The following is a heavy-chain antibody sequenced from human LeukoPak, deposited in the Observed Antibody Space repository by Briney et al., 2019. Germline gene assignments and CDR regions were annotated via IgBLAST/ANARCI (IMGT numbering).Heavy chain of an antibody. D-gene: IGHD6-13*01. CDR1: GFTFNTYS. CDR2: ISSSSSYI. CDR3: ASDPLSSSSFDY. V-gene: IGHV3-21*01. J-gene: IGHJ4*02. Sequence: GGSLRLSCEASGFTFNTYSMNWARQAPGKGLEWVSSISSSSSYIYYADSVKGRFTISRDNAKNSLYLQMNSLRAEDTAVYYCASDPLSSSSFDYWGQGTLVTVSS.